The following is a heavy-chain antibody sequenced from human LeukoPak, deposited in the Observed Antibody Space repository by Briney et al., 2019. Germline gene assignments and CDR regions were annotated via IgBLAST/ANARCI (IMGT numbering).Heavy chain of an antibody. CDR3: ARGSIVGATFDYFDY. CDR2: ISAYNGNT. Sequence: GASVKVSCKASGYTFNSYGISWVRQAPGQGLEWMGWISAYNGNTNYAQKLQGRVTMTTDTSTSTAYMELRSLRSDDTAVYYCARGSIVGATFDYFDYWGQGTLVTVSS. J-gene: IGHJ4*02. V-gene: IGHV1-18*01. D-gene: IGHD1-26*01. CDR1: GYTFNSYG.